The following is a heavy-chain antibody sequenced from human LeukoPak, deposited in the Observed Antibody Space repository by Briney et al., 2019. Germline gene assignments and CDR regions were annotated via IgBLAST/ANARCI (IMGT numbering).Heavy chain of an antibody. V-gene: IGHV3-7*01. CDR1: GFTFSTYW. D-gene: IGHD3-22*01. J-gene: IGHJ4*02. Sequence: GGSLRLSCAASGFTFSTYWMTWVRQAPGKGLEWVANTKRDGSEVYYANSVKGHFTISRDNAKNSLYLQMNSLRAEDTAVYYCARLIYYYDSSGYYRDYWGQGTLVTVSS. CDR2: TKRDGSEV. CDR3: ARLIYYYDSSGYYRDY.